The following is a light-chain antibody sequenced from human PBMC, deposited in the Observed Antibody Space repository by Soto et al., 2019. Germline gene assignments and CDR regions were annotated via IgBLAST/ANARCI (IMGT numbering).Light chain of an antibody. V-gene: IGLV2-14*01. CDR1: SSDDGGYNY. CDR2: DVS. Sequence: HSALTQPASVSGSPGQSITISCTGTSSDDGGYNYVSWYQQHPGKAPKLMIYDVSNRPSGVSNRFSGSKSGNTASLTISGLQAEDEADYYCSSYTSSSTLVVFGGGTKLTVL. CDR3: SSYTSSSTLVV. J-gene: IGLJ2*01.